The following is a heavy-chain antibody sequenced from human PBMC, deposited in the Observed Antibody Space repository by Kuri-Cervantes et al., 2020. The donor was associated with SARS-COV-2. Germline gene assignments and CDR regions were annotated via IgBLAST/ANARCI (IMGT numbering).Heavy chain of an antibody. CDR2: ISGSGGST. CDR1: GFTFSSYG. Sequence: GESLKISCAASGFTFSSYGMHWVRQAPGKGLEWVSAISGSGGSTYYADSVKGRFTISRDNSKNTLYLQMNSLRAEDTAVYYCAKRSGSYFDYWGQGTLVTVSS. D-gene: IGHD1-26*01. J-gene: IGHJ4*02. V-gene: IGHV3-23*01. CDR3: AKRSGSYFDY.